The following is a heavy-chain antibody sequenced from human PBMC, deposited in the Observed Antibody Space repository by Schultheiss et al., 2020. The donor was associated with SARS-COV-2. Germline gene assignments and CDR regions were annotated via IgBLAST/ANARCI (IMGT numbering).Heavy chain of an antibody. D-gene: IGHD3-10*01. CDR3: ARDLSMSWFGETTPGNV. CDR1: GFTFSSYG. V-gene: IGHV3-33*01. J-gene: IGHJ6*04. Sequence: GESLKISCAASGFTFSSYGMHWVRQAPGKGLEWVAVIWYDGSNKYYADSVKGRFTISRDNSKNTLYLQMNSLRAEDTAVYYCARDLSMSWFGETTPGNVWGKGTTVTVSS. CDR2: IWYDGSNK.